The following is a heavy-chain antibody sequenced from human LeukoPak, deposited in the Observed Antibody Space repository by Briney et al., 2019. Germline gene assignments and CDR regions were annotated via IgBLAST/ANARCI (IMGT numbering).Heavy chain of an antibody. CDR2: IYYSGST. D-gene: IGHD3-10*01. CDR3: ARASGGYGGSGTYSHYFDY. V-gene: IGHV4-59*01. CDR1: GGSISSYY. Sequence: SETLSLTCTVSGGSISSYYWSWIRQPPGKGLEWIGYIYYSGSTNYNPSLKSRVTISVDTSKNQFSLRLSSVTAADTAVYYCARASGGYGGSGTYSHYFDYWGQGTLVTVSS. J-gene: IGHJ4*02.